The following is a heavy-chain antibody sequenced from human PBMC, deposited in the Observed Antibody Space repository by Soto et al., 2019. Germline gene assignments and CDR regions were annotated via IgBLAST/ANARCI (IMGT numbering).Heavy chain of an antibody. CDR1: GLSFNDYA. V-gene: IGHV3-11*01. J-gene: IGHJ5*02. CDR3: ARYRQPMVVGVMSWFDP. Sequence: PGGSLRLSCAASGLSFNDYAMTWVRQAPGKGLEWISYISGSGNTIYYADSVKGRFIISRDNAKNSLFLQMNSLGADDTAVYYCARYRQPMVVGVMSWFDPGGQGTQVTAPQ. D-gene: IGHD3-22*01. CDR2: ISGSGNTI.